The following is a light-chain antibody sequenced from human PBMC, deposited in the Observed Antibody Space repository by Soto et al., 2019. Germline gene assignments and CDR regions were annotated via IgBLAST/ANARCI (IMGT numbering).Light chain of an antibody. Sequence: DIQMTQSPSSLSASVGDRVTITCQASQDISNYLNWYQQKPGKAPKLLIYDASNLATGVTSRFSGSGSGTDFTFTISSLQLEDIATYYCQQYDNLPPLVTFGPGTKVDIK. CDR2: DAS. V-gene: IGKV1-33*01. CDR3: QQYDNLPPLVT. CDR1: QDISNY. J-gene: IGKJ3*01.